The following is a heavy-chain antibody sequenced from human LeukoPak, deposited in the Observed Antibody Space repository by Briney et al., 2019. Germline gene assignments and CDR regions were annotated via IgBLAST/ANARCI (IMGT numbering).Heavy chain of an antibody. J-gene: IGHJ3*02. CDR2: IYYSGST. V-gene: IGHV4-59*08. Sequence: PSETLSLTCTVSGGSISSYYWSWIRQPPGKGLEWIGYIYYSGSTKYDPSLKSRVTISVDTSKNQFSLKLSSVTAADTAVYYCARHFFVGAEDAFDIWGRGTMVTVSS. D-gene: IGHD2/OR15-2a*01. CDR1: GGSISSYY. CDR3: ARHFFVGAEDAFDI.